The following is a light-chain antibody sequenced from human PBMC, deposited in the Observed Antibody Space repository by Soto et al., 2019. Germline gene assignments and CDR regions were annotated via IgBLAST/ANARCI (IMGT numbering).Light chain of an antibody. CDR3: QHYGSSPGT. V-gene: IGKV3-20*01. CDR1: QSVRDRY. J-gene: IGKJ1*01. Sequence: EIVLTQSPGTLSLSPGERATLSCRASQSVRDRYLAWYQQKPGQAPSLLIYDTSTRATGVHDRFSGSGSGTDFAITISRVEPEDFAIYFCQHYGSSPGTFGQGTKVEI. CDR2: DTS.